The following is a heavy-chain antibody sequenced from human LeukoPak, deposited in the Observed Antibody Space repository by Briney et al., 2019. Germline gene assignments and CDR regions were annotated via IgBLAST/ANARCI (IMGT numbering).Heavy chain of an antibody. D-gene: IGHD3-10*01. CDR2: ISYDGSNK. J-gene: IGHJ4*02. CDR1: GFTFSSYG. CDR3: ASWGRWFGELRLVDY. Sequence: PGGSLRLSCAASGFTFSSYGMHWVRQAPGKGLVWVAVISYDGSNKYYADSVKGRFTISRDNSKNTLYLQMNSLRAEDTAVYYCASWGRWFGELRLVDYWGQGTLVTVSS. V-gene: IGHV3-30*03.